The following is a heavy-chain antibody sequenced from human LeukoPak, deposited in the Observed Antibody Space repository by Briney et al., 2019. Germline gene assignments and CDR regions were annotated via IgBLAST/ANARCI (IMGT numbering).Heavy chain of an antibody. CDR1: GYSFTSYW. Sequence: GEPLKISCKGSGYSFTSYWIGWVRQMPGKGLEWMGIIYPGDSDTRYSPSFQGQVTISADKSISTAYLQWSSLKASDTAMYYCARPRNNWYYYDSSGYHGAFDIWGQGTMVTVSS. CDR3: ARPRNNWYYYDSSGYHGAFDI. D-gene: IGHD3-22*01. J-gene: IGHJ3*02. CDR2: IYPGDSDT. V-gene: IGHV5-51*01.